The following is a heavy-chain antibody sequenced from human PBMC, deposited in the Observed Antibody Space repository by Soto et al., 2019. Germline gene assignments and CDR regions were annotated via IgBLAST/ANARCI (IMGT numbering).Heavy chain of an antibody. Sequence: GGSLRVSCAASGCTISSYAMSWVSKAPGKGMEWVSAISGSGGSTYYADSVKGRFTISRDNSKNTLYLQMNSLRAEDTAVYYCAKPRTYFQHWGQGTLVTVSS. CDR2: ISGSGGST. CDR3: AKPRTYFQH. J-gene: IGHJ1*01. V-gene: IGHV3-23*01. CDR1: GCTISSYA.